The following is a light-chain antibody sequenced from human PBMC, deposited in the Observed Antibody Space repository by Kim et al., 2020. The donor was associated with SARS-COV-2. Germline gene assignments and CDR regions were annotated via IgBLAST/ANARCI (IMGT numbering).Light chain of an antibody. CDR1: QGISSY. Sequence: DIQMTQSPSSLSASVGDRVTITCRASQGISSYLAWYQQKPGKVPKLLIYAASTLQSGVPSRFSGSGSETDFTLTISSLQPEDVATYYCEKYNSASFTFGPGA. J-gene: IGKJ3*01. V-gene: IGKV1-27*01. CDR3: EKYNSASFT. CDR2: AAS.